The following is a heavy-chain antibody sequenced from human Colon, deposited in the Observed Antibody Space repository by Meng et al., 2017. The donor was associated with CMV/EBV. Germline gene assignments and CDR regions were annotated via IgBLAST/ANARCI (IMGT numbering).Heavy chain of an antibody. CDR2: INHSGST. CDR3: ASILFAAAAGGWGGY. Sequence: QRQLQQWGAGLLKPSETLSLACAVYGGSFSGYYWSWIRQPPGKGLEWIGEINHSGSTNYNPSLKSRVTISVDTSKNQFSLKLSSVTAADTAVYYCASILFAAAAGGWGGYWGQGTLVTVSS. CDR1: GGSFSGYY. J-gene: IGHJ4*02. V-gene: IGHV4-34*01. D-gene: IGHD6-13*01.